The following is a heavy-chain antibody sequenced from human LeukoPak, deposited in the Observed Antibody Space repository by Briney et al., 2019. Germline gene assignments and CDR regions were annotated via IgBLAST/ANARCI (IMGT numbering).Heavy chain of an antibody. CDR2: ISSSSSYI. V-gene: IGHV3-21*04. CDR3: AKLIAVAGTDDY. CDR1: GFTFSSYS. D-gene: IGHD6-19*01. Sequence: GGSLRLSCAASGFTFSSYSMNWVRQAPGKGLEWVSSISSSSSYIYCADSVKGRFTISRDNSKNTLYLQMNSLRAEDTAVYYCAKLIAVAGTDDYWGQGTLVTVSS. J-gene: IGHJ4*02.